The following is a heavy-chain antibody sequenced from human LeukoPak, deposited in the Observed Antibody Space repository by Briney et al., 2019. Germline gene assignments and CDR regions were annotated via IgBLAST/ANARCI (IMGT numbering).Heavy chain of an antibody. J-gene: IGHJ2*01. CDR3: ARRKLLWFGESPYWYFDL. CDR2: IYYSGST. D-gene: IGHD3-10*01. CDR1: GGSISSYY. V-gene: IGHV4-59*08. Sequence: SETLSLTCTVSGGSISSYYWSWIRQPPGKGLEWIGYIYYSGSTNYNPSLKSRVTISVDTSKNQFSLKLSSVTAADTAVYYCARRKLLWFGESPYWYFDLWGRGTLVTVSS.